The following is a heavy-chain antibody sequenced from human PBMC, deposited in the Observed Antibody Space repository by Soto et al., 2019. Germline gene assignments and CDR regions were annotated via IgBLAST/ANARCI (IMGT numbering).Heavy chain of an antibody. CDR3: ARESGPYYYGMDV. V-gene: IGHV3-11*04. Sequence: LSLTCAVYGGSFSGYYWSWIRQPPGKGLEWVSYISSSISTIYYADSVKGRFTISRDNAKNSLYLQMNSLRAEDTAVYYCARESGPYYYGMDVWGQGTTVTVSS. CDR2: ISSSISTI. CDR1: GGSFSGYY. D-gene: IGHD2-15*01. J-gene: IGHJ6*02.